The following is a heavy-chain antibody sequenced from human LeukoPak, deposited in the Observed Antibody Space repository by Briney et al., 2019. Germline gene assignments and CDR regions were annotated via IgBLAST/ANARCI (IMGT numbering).Heavy chain of an antibody. CDR2: IYSGGST. V-gene: IGHV3-53*04. J-gene: IGHJ4*02. CDR1: GFTVSSNY. D-gene: IGHD5-18*01. Sequence: GGSLRLSCAASGFTVSSNYMSWVRQAPGKGLEWVSVIYSGGSTYYAESVKGRFTTSRHNSKNTLYLPMISLRAEDTAVYYCARGDTAMVNFDYWGQGTLVTVSS. CDR3: ARGDTAMVNFDY.